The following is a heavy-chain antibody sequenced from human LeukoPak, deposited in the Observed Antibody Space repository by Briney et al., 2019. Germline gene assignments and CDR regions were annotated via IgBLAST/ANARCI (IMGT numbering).Heavy chain of an antibody. CDR2: INQDGSEN. Sequence: SGGSLRLSCAASGFTFSSYWMSWVRQAPGKGLEWVANINQDGSENYYVDSGKGRFNIPRDNAKNSLYLQMNSLRAEDTAVYYCARKGCSGGSCYHNWFDTWGQGNLVTVSS. CDR1: GFTFSSYW. CDR3: ARKGCSGGSCYHNWFDT. D-gene: IGHD2-15*01. J-gene: IGHJ5*02. V-gene: IGHV3-7*01.